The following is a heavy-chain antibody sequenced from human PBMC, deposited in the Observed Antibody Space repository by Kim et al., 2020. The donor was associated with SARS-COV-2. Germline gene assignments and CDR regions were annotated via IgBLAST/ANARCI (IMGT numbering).Heavy chain of an antibody. J-gene: IGHJ6*03. CDR2: INHSGST. D-gene: IGHD2-2*01. V-gene: IGHV4-34*01. CDR3: ARGRSWGSTSCYLCYYMDV. Sequence: SETLSLTCAVYGGSFSGYYWSWIRQPPGKGLEWIGEINHSGSTNYNPSLKSRVTISVDTSKNQFSLKLSSVTAADTAVYYCARGRSWGSTSCYLCYYMDVWGKGTTVTVSS. CDR1: GGSFSGYY.